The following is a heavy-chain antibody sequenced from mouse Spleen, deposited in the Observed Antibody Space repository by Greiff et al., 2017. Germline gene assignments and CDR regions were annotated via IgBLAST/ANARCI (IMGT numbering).Heavy chain of an antibody. J-gene: IGHJ3*01. CDR1: GYSFTGYY. CDR2: INPSTGGT. D-gene: IGHD1-1*01. V-gene: IGHV1-42*01. CDR3: ARDYGSSCAY. Sequence: VQLQQSGPELVKPGASVKISCKASGYSFTGYYMNWVKQSPEKSLEWIGEINPSTGGTTYNQKFKAKATLTVDKSSSTAYMQLKSLTSEDSAVYYCARDYGSSCAYWGQGTLVTVSA.